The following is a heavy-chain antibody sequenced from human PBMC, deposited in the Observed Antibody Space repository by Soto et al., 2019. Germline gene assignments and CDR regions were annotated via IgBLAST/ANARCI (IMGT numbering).Heavy chain of an antibody. D-gene: IGHD3-16*01. CDR3: AMVDVYVTPSPQDV. CDR2: INTYNGKT. J-gene: IGHJ6*02. V-gene: IGHV1-18*01. Sequence: QVQLVQSGAEMKNPGASVKVSCKTSGYIFTSYGIGWARQAPGQGLEWMGWINTYNGKTNYAQNLQGRVTLTTDTSTSTAYMELRSLRSNDTAIYYCAMVDVYVTPSPQDVWGQGTTVTVSS. CDR1: GYIFTSYG.